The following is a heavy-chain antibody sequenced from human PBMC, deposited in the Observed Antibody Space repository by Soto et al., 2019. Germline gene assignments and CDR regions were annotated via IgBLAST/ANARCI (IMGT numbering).Heavy chain of an antibody. CDR3: ARHTYCTGGVCHRFDP. CDR2: IYYRGTT. J-gene: IGHJ5*02. V-gene: IGHV4-39*01. CDR1: GGSTSSSSYF. Sequence: QLQLQESGPGLVKTSETLSLTCTVSGGSTSSSSYFWGWVRQPPGKGLEWIGSIYYRGTTFYNPSLKGRLTISLDTSKNQFSLELTSVTAADTAVYYCARHTYCTGGVCHRFDPWGQGFLVTVSS. D-gene: IGHD2-8*02.